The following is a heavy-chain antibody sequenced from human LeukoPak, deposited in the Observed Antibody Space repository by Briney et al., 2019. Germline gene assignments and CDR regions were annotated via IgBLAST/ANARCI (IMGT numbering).Heavy chain of an antibody. CDR1: GFTFSSYE. D-gene: IGHD6-13*01. Sequence: GGSLRLSCAASGFTFSSYEMNWVRQAPGKGLEWVSYISSSGSTIYYADSVKGRFTISRDNAKNSLYLQMNSLRAEDTAVYYCARNSIAAEIFDYWGQGTLVTVSP. CDR3: ARNSIAAEIFDY. CDR2: ISSSGSTI. J-gene: IGHJ4*02. V-gene: IGHV3-48*03.